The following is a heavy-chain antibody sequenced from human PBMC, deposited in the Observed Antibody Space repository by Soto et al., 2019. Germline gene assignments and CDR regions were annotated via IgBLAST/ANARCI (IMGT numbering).Heavy chain of an antibody. CDR2: ISSSGSTI. J-gene: IGHJ6*03. D-gene: IGHD2-15*01. CDR3: ARDQRSVVVVASYMDV. V-gene: IGHV3-11*01. Sequence: QVQLVESGGGLVKPGGSLRLSCAASGFTLSDYYMSWIRQAPGKGLEWVSYISSSGSTIYYADSVKGRFTISRDNAKNSLYLQMNSLRAEDTAVYYCARDQRSVVVVASYMDVWGKGTTVTVSS. CDR1: GFTLSDYY.